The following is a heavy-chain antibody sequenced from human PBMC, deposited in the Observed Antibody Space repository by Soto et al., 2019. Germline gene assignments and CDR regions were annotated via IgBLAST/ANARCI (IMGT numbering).Heavy chain of an antibody. J-gene: IGHJ3*02. Sequence: EVQLLESGGGLVQPGGSLRLSCAASGFTFSSYAMSWVRQAPGKGLEWVVGISGVGGSTYYADSVKGWFTISRDNTKNTLYQKMIRQRAEDTTVYYCAKCDSGGYYGLAFDIWGQGKMVTGSS. CDR1: GFTFSSYA. V-gene: IGHV3-23*01. D-gene: IGHD3-22*01. CDR3: AKCDSGGYYGLAFDI. CDR2: ISGVGGST.